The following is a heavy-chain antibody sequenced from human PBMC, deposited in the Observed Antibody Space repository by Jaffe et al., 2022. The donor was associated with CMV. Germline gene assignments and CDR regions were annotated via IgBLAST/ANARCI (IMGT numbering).Heavy chain of an antibody. CDR2: IIPIFGTA. CDR1: GGTFSSYA. D-gene: IGHD2-15*01. V-gene: IGHV1-69*01. CDR3: ASGGDCSGGSCYYYFDY. J-gene: IGHJ4*02. Sequence: QVQLVQSGAEVKKPGSSVKVSCKASGGTFSSYAISWVRQAPGQGLEWMGGIIPIFGTANYAQKFQGRVTITADESTSTAYMELSSLRSEDTAVYYCASGGDCSGGSCYYYFDYWGQGTLVTVSS.